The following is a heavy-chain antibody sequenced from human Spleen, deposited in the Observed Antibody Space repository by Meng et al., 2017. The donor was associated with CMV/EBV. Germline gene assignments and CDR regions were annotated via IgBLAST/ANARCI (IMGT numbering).Heavy chain of an antibody. V-gene: IGHV1-2*02. Sequence: ASVKVSCKASGYTFTGYYMHWVRQAPGQGLEWMGWINPNSGGTNYAQKFQGRVTMTRDTSTSTVYMELSSLRSEDTAVYYCASGINSIAAAGTGYGMDVWGQGTTGTVSS. CDR1: GYTFTGYY. D-gene: IGHD6-13*01. J-gene: IGHJ6*02. CDR2: INPNSGGT. CDR3: ASGINSIAAAGTGYGMDV.